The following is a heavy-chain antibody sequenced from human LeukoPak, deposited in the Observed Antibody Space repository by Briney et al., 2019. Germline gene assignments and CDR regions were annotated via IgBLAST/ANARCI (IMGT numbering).Heavy chain of an antibody. D-gene: IGHD3-10*01. CDR3: ARDQSVVRGAMGY. Sequence: ASVKVSCKASGYTFTGYYMHWVRQAPAQGLEWMGWINPNSGGTNYAQKFQGRVTMTRDTSISTAYMELSRLRSDDTAVYYCARDQSVVRGAMGYWGQGTLVTVSS. CDR2: INPNSGGT. J-gene: IGHJ4*02. V-gene: IGHV1-2*02. CDR1: GYTFTGYY.